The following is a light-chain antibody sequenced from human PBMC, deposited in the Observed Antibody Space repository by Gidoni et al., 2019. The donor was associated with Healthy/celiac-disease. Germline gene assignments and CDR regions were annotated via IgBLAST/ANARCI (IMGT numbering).Light chain of an antibody. Sequence: DIQMTPSPSTLSASVGDRVTITCRASQSISSWLAWYQQKPGKAPKLLIYKASSLESGVPSRFSGSGSGTEFTLTISSLQPDDFATYYCQQYNSYQETFXQXTKVEIK. CDR3: QQYNSYQET. J-gene: IGKJ1*01. V-gene: IGKV1-5*03. CDR1: QSISSW. CDR2: KAS.